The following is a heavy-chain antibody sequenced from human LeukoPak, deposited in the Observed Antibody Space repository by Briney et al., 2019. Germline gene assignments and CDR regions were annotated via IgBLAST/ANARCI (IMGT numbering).Heavy chain of an antibody. D-gene: IGHD1-7*01. CDR1: GFTFSSYG. CDR2: ISGSGGST. V-gene: IGHV3-23*01. CDR3: GKDHIPLELPCDF. Sequence: GGTLRLSCAASGFTFSSYGMSWVRQAPGKGLEWVSAISGSGGSTYYADSVKGRFTISRDNSKNTLYLQMNSLRAEDTAVYYCGKDHIPLELPCDFWGKGTTVTVSS. J-gene: IGHJ6*04.